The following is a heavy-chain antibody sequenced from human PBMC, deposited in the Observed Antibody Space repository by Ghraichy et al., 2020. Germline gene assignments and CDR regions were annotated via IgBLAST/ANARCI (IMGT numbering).Heavy chain of an antibody. Sequence: GESLNISCAASGFTFSRYAMNWVRQAPGKGLEWLSTMSGTGTGTYYAASVKGRFTVSRDNSKNTLYLQMNSLRPEDTAVYYCTKDASVTGSSCRFDYWGQGTLVTVSS. CDR2: MSGTGTGT. V-gene: IGHV3-23*01. CDR3: TKDASVTGSSCRFDY. CDR1: GFTFSRYA. J-gene: IGHJ4*02. D-gene: IGHD7-27*01.